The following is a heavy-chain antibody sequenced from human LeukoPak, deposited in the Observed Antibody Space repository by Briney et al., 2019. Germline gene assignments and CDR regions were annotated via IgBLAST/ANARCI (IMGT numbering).Heavy chain of an antibody. CDR1: GFTFSSYS. CDR2: ISSSSSYI. J-gene: IGHJ4*02. CDR3: ARDWRDSYYGSAEFVFDY. V-gene: IGHV3-21*01. Sequence: GGSLRLSCAASGFTFSSYSMNWVRQAPGKGLEWVSSISSSSSYIYYADSVKGRFTISRDNAKNPLYLQMNSLRAEDTAVYYCARDWRDSYYGSAEFVFDYWGQGTLVTVSS. D-gene: IGHD3-10*01.